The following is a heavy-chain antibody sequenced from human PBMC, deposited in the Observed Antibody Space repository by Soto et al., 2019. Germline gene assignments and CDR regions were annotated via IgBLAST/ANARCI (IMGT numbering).Heavy chain of an antibody. CDR1: GFTFSSYG. CDR3: AKGGANEWLRLRETPRPFDY. CDR2: ISYDGSNK. Sequence: PGGSLRLSCSASGFTFSSYGMHWVRQAPGKGLEWVAVISYDGSNKYYADSVKGRFTISRDNSKNTLYLQMNSLRAEDTAVYYCAKGGANEWLRLRETPRPFDYWGQGTLVTVSS. V-gene: IGHV3-30*18. D-gene: IGHD5-12*01. J-gene: IGHJ4*02.